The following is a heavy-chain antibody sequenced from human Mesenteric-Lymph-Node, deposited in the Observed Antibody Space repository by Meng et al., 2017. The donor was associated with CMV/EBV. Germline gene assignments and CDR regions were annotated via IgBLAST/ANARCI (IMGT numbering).Heavy chain of an antibody. CDR1: GYGYTSYG. V-gene: IGHV1-18*01. CDR2: VNSVNGKT. D-gene: IGHD1-26*01. CDR3: TRGGPLVGAGFEDV. Sequence: ASVKVSCKPSGYGYTSYGISWVRQAPGQGLEWMGWVNSVNGKTNYVQNLQGRVTMTTDTSTSTAYMELRSLRSDDTAVYYCTRGGPLVGAGFEDVWGQGTLVTVSS. J-gene: IGHJ4*02.